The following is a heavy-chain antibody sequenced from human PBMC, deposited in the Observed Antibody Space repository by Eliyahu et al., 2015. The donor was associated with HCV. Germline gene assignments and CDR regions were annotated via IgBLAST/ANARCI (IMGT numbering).Heavy chain of an antibody. CDR1: GYTFTGXY. CDR3: ARVNNYYDSSGPKYYFDY. J-gene: IGHJ4*02. D-gene: IGHD3-22*01. CDR2: INXXSGGT. V-gene: IGHV1-2*02. Sequence: QVQLVQSGAEVKKPGASVXVSCKASGYTFTGXYMHWXRQAPGQGLEWMGXINXXSGGTNYEQKLQGRVTMTRDTSISTAYMELSRLRSDDTAVYYCARVNNYYDSSGPKYYFDYWGQGTLVTVSS.